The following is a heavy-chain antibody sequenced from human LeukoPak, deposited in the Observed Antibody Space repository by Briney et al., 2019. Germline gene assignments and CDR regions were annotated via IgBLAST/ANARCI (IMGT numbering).Heavy chain of an antibody. CDR2: INPSGGST. D-gene: IGHD3-3*02. J-gene: IGHJ5*02. Sequence: GASVKVSCKASGGTFSSYAISWVRQAPGQGLEWMGIINPSGGSTSYAQKFQGGVTMTRDTSTSTVYMELSSLRSEDTAVYYCARVLRIASYNWFDPWGQGTLVTVSS. V-gene: IGHV1-46*01. CDR1: GGTFSSYA. CDR3: ARVLRIASYNWFDP.